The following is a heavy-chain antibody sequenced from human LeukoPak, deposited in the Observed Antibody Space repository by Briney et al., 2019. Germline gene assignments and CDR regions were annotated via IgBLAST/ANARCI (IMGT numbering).Heavy chain of an antibody. CDR3: ARSPAGAFDI. Sequence: PGGSLRLSCAASGFTFSSYAMSWVRQAPGKGLEWVSAISGSGGSTYYADSVKGRFTISRENAKNSLYLQMNSLRAGDTAVYYCARSPAGAFDIWGQGTMVTVSS. V-gene: IGHV3-23*01. CDR1: GFTFSSYA. J-gene: IGHJ3*02. CDR2: ISGSGGST.